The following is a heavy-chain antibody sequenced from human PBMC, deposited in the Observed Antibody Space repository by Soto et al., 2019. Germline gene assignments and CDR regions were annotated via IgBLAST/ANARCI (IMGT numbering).Heavy chain of an antibody. Sequence: EVQLVESGGGLVKPGGSLRLSCAASGFTFSSYSMNWVRQAPGKGLEWVSSISSSSSYIYYADSVKGRFTISRDNAKNSLYLQMNSLRAEDTAVYYCARDLGITGTTRYFQHWGQGTLVTVSS. CDR1: GFTFSSYS. J-gene: IGHJ1*01. CDR2: ISSSSSYI. D-gene: IGHD1-7*01. V-gene: IGHV3-21*01. CDR3: ARDLGITGTTRYFQH.